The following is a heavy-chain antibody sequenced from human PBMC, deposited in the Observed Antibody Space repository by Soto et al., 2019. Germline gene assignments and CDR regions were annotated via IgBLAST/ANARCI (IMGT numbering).Heavy chain of an antibody. CDR1: GYTFTGYD. J-gene: IGHJ4*02. V-gene: IGHV1-8*01. D-gene: IGHD3-16*01. Sequence: ASVKVSCKASGYTFTGYDINWVRQATGQGLEWMGWMNPNSGNTGYAQKFQGRVTMTRNTSISTAYMELSSLRSEDTAVYYCARVFGRDGYNFDYWGQGTLVTVSS. CDR2: MNPNSGNT. CDR3: ARVFGRDGYNFDY.